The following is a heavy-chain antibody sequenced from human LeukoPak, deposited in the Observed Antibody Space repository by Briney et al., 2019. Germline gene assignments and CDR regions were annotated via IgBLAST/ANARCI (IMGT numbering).Heavy chain of an antibody. CDR3: ARGFPRPGYYDQGSIFY. J-gene: IGHJ4*02. Sequence: SGGSLGLSCAASGSTFSSHWMIWVRQAPGKGLEWVANIKQDGSEKYYVDSVKGRFTITRDNAKNSLYLQMNSLRAEDTAVYYCARGFPRPGYYDQGSIFYWVQGTLVTVSS. CDR1: GSTFSSHW. D-gene: IGHD3-22*01. CDR2: IKQDGSEK. V-gene: IGHV3-7*03.